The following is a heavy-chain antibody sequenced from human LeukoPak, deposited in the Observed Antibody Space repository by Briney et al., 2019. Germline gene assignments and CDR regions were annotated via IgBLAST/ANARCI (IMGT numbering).Heavy chain of an antibody. CDR3: ARGLRGYSYGNWFDP. Sequence: GSLRLSCVDSGFTFTNAWMSWVRQPPGKGLEWIGEINHGGITTYNPSLRSRVSISIDTSKMQFSLKLRAVTAADRAVYYCARGLRGYSYGNWFDPWGQGTLVTVSS. D-gene: IGHD5-18*01. J-gene: IGHJ5*02. CDR2: INHGGIT. CDR1: GFTFTNAW. V-gene: IGHV4-34*01.